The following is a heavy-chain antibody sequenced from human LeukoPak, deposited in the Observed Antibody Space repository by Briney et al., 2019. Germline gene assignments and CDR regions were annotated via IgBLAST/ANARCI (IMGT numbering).Heavy chain of an antibody. CDR3: ARNMYSNYFFDY. V-gene: IGHV3-53*01. CDR2: IYSDGNT. J-gene: IGHJ4*02. Sequence: GGSLRLSCAASDRTVTFPYMSWVRQAPGKGLEWVSVIYSDGNTFYTDSVKDRFTISRDSSRTTLYLQMNSLRPEDTAVYYCARNMYSNYFFDYWGQGTLVTVSS. D-gene: IGHD4-11*01. CDR1: DRTVTFPY.